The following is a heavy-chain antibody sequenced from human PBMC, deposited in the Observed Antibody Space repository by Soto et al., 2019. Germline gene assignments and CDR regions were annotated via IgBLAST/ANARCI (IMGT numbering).Heavy chain of an antibody. CDR1: GFAFSDYY. Sequence: PGGSLRLSCAASGFAFSDYYMSWIRQAPGKGLEWVSYISSSGSHLYYADSVKGRFTISRDNAKNSLFLQMNSLRVEDTAVYYCATDCGTDNCFPLQYWGQGDLVTVSS. J-gene: IGHJ4*02. CDR2: ISSSGSHL. CDR3: ATDCGTDNCFPLQY. V-gene: IGHV3-11*01. D-gene: IGHD1-1*01.